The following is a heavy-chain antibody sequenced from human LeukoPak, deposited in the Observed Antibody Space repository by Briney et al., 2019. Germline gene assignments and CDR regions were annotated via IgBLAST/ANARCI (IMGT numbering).Heavy chain of an antibody. CDR2: IIPIFGTA. CDR3: AREGSIVDVPAAILYSNWFDP. CDR1: GGTFSSYA. D-gene: IGHD2-2*01. J-gene: IGHJ5*02. V-gene: IGHV1-69*01. Sequence: GPSVKVPCKASGGTFSSYAISWVRQAPGQGLEWMGGIIPIFGTANYAQKFRGRVTITADESTSAAYMELSSLRSEDTAVYYCAREGSIVDVPAAILYSNWFDPWGQGTLVTVSS.